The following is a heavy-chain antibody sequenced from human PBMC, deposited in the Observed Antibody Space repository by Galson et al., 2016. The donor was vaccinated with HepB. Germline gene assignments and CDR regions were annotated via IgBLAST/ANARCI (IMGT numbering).Heavy chain of an antibody. Sequence: SETLSLTCTVSGGSIRSTTYYWGWIRQPPGKGLEWIGSVYYSGSTYYTPSLKSRLTISVDTSRNQFSLRLTSVTAADTAVYYCARRIAVPQGFDPWGQGTLVTVSS. CDR2: VYYSGST. J-gene: IGHJ5*02. CDR3: ARRIAVPQGFDP. D-gene: IGHD6-19*01. V-gene: IGHV4-39*01. CDR1: GGSIRSTTYY.